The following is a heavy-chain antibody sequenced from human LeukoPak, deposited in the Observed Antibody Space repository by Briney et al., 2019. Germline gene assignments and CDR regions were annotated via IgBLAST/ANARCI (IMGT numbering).Heavy chain of an antibody. CDR3: ARGRGAWIQLWLPSYYFDY. D-gene: IGHD5-18*01. CDR2: IYPGDSDT. V-gene: IGHV5-51*01. J-gene: IGHJ4*02. Sequence: GESLKISCKGSGYSFTSYWIVWVRQMPGKGLEWMGIIYPGDSDTRYSPSFQGQVTISADKSINTAYLQWSSLKASDTAMYYCARGRGAWIQLWLPSYYFDYWGQGTLVTVSS. CDR1: GYSFTSYW.